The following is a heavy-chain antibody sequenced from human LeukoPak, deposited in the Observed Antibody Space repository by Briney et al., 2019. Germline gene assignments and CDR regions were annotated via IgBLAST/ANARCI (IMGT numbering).Heavy chain of an antibody. CDR1: GFTFSSYA. CDR2: ISSDGSNK. Sequence: PGRSLRLSCAASGFTFSSYAMHWVRQAPGKGLEWVAVISSDGSNKYSADSVKGRFTISRDNSKNTLYLQMDSLRAEDTALYYCAILGIADYFDFWGQGTLVTVSS. D-gene: IGHD6-13*01. V-gene: IGHV3-30*04. CDR3: AILGIADYFDF. J-gene: IGHJ4*02.